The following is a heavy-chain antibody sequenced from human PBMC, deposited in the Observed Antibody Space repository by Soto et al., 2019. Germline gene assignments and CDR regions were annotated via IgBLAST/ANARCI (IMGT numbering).Heavy chain of an antibody. CDR3: ARGVLWFGELHYYYGMDV. Sequence: GASVKVSCKASGYTFTSYDINWVRQATGQGLEWKGWMNPNSGNTGYAQKSQGRVTMTRNTSISTAYMELSSLRSEDTALFYCARGVLWFGELHYYYGMDVWGRGTTVTVSS. J-gene: IGHJ6*02. CDR2: MNPNSGNT. D-gene: IGHD3-10*01. V-gene: IGHV1-8*01. CDR1: GYTFTSYD.